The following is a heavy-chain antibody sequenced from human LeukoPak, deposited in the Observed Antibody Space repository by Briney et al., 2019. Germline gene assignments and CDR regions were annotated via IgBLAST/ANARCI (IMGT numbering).Heavy chain of an antibody. J-gene: IGHJ3*02. CDR1: GFTFSSYA. D-gene: IGHD4/OR15-4a*01. CDR3: AKSGASMVDSALDI. V-gene: IGHV3-30-3*02. CDR2: ISYDGSNK. Sequence: GGSLTLSCAASGFTFSSYAMHWVRQAPGKGLEWVALISYDGSNKYYADSVKGRFTISRDSSKSTLYLQMNSLRAEDTAVYYCAKSGASMVDSALDIWGQGTMVTVSS.